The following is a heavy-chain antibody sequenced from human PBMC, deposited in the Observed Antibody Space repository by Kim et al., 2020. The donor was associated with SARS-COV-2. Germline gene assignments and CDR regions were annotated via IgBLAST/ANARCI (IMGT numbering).Heavy chain of an antibody. D-gene: IGHD3-10*01. CDR1: GGSISSYY. V-gene: IGHV4-59*13. CDR3: ARFGEPNYYYYGMDV. CDR2: IYYSGST. J-gene: IGHJ6*02. Sequence: SETVSLTCTVSGGSISSYYWSWIRQPPGKGLEWIGYIYYSGSTNYNPSLKSRVTISVDTSKNQFSLKLSSVTAADTAVYYCARFGEPNYYYYGMDVWGQGTTVTVSS.